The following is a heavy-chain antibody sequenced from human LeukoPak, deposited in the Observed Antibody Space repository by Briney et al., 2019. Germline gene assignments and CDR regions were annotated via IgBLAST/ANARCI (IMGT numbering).Heavy chain of an antibody. CDR1: GFTFRSYA. D-gene: IGHD6-6*01. J-gene: IGHJ4*02. CDR2: ISGSGGST. CDR3: PKDQPLSSSAEPDY. V-gene: IGHV3-23*01. Sequence: PGGSLRLSYAAGGFTFRSYAMSWVRQAPGKGLEWVSAISGSGGSTYYADSVKGRFTISRDNSKNTLYLQMNRLRAEDTAVYYCPKDQPLSSSAEPDYWGQGTLVTVSS.